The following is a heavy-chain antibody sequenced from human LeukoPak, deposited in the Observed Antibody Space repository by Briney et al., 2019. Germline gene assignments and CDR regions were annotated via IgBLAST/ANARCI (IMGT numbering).Heavy chain of an antibody. V-gene: IGHV3-21*01. CDR2: INSSSSYI. CDR3: ARDRASSYCGGDCYPN. Sequence: GGSLKLSCKASGFTFSSYCMHWVRQAPGKGLEWMSSINSSSSYIYYADSVKGRFTISRDNAKNSLYLQMNSLRAEDTAVYYCARDRASSYCGGDCYPNWGQGTLVTVSS. J-gene: IGHJ4*02. CDR1: GFTFSSYC. D-gene: IGHD2-21*02.